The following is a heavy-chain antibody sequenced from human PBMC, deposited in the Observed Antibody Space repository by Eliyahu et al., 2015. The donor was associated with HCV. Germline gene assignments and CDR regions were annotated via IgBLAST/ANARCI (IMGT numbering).Heavy chain of an antibody. Sequence: QLQLQESGPGLVKPSETLSLTCTVSGGSISSSXYYWGWIRQPPGKGLEWIGSIYYSGSTYYNPSLKSRVTISVDTSKNQFSLKLSSVTAADTAVYYCARPSGSSGYYYGNWFDPWGQGTLVTVSS. J-gene: IGHJ5*02. D-gene: IGHD3-22*01. CDR3: ARPSGSSGYYYGNWFDP. CDR2: IYYSGST. CDR1: GGSISSSXYY. V-gene: IGHV4-39*01.